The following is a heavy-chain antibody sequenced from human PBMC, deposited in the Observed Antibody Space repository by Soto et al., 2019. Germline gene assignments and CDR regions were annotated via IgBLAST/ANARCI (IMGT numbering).Heavy chain of an antibody. CDR2: IYYDGSA. D-gene: IGHD3-22*01. CDR1: GGSISSSSYY. Sequence: SETLSLTCTVSGGSISSSSYYWGWIRQPPGKGLEWIGSIYYDGSAYYNPSLKSRVTISVDTSKNQFSLKLTSVTAADTAVYYCASHSGNYHDSKGQLYYWGQGTLVTVSS. J-gene: IGHJ4*02. V-gene: IGHV4-39*01. CDR3: ASHSGNYHDSKGQLYY.